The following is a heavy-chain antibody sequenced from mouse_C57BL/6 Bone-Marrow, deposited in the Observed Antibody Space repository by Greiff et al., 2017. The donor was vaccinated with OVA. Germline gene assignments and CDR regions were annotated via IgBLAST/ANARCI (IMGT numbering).Heavy chain of an antibody. D-gene: IGHD3-2*02. CDR2: IRSKSNNYAT. V-gene: IGHV10-1*01. Sequence: EVQLVESGGGLVQPKGSLKLSCAASGFSFNTYAMNWVRQAPGKGLEWVARIRSKSNNYATYYADSVKDRFTISRDDSESMLYLQMNNLKTEDTAMYYCVRHGSSGYWFADWGQGSLVTVSA. CDR3: VRHGSSGYWFAD. CDR1: GFSFNTYA. J-gene: IGHJ3*01.